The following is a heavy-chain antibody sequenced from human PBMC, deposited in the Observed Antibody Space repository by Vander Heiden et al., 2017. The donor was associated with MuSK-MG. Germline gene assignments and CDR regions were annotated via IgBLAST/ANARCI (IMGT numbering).Heavy chain of an antibody. CDR3: ARPSIGAVLFFDY. Sequence: QVQLQESGPGLVKPSETLSLTCTVSGGPISSYYWSWIRQPPGKGLEWIGYIYYSGSTNYNPSLKSRVTISVDTSKNQFSLKLSSVTAADTAVYYCARPSIGAVLFFDYWGQGTLVTVSS. CDR2: IYYSGST. V-gene: IGHV4-59*08. J-gene: IGHJ4*02. D-gene: IGHD6-13*01. CDR1: GGPISSYY.